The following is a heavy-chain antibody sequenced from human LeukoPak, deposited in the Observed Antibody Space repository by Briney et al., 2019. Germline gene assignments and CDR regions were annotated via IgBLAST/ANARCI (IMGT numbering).Heavy chain of an antibody. CDR3: AKDFDVDTAIISYFDC. V-gene: IGHV3-53*01. J-gene: IGHJ4*02. Sequence: GGSLRLSCAASGFTVSNNYMTWVRQAPGKGLEWVSVIFSGGSTYYADSVKGRFTISRDNSKNTLYLHMNSLRAEDTAVYFCAKDFDVDTAIISYFDCWGQGTLVTVSS. CDR1: GFTVSNNY. D-gene: IGHD5-18*01. CDR2: IFSGGST.